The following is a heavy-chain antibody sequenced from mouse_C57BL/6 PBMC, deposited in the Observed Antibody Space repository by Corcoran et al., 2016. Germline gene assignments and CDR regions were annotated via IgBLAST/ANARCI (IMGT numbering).Heavy chain of an antibody. CDR3: ASSVVAY. V-gene: IGHV1-81*01. CDR1: GYTFTSYG. J-gene: IGHJ3*01. Sequence: QVQLQQSGAELARPGASVKLSCKASGYTFTSYGISWVKQRTGQGLEWIGEIYPRSGNTYYNEKFKGKATLTADKSSSTAYMELRSLTSEDSAVYFCASSVVAYCGQGTLVTVSA. CDR2: IYPRSGNT.